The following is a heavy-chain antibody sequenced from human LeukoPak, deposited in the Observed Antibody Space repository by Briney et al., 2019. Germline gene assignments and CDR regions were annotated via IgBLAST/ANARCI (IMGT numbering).Heavy chain of an antibody. Sequence: PSETLSLTCAVYGGSFSGYYWSWIRQPPGKALEWIGEINHSGSTNYNPSLESRVTISVDTSKNQFSLKLSSVTAADTAVYYCARGRGGIARKYDSSTTRYFDLWGRGTLVTVSS. CDR1: GGSFSGYY. CDR3: ARGRGGIARKYDSSTTRYFDL. CDR2: INHSGST. D-gene: IGHD3-22*01. V-gene: IGHV4-34*01. J-gene: IGHJ2*01.